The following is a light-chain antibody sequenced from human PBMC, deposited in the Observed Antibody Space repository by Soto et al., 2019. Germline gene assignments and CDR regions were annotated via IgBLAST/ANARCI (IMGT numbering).Light chain of an antibody. CDR2: EVT. J-gene: IGLJ3*02. CDR1: RGVVGSNDL. Sequence: HFSPTQPAPVSGVPGQSITHSRPGTRGVVGSNDLVSWYQQYPGKAPELIIYEVTKRPSGVSNRFSGSKSGNTASLTISGLQAEDEAEYHCSSDAGSYTWVFGGGTKVTVL. V-gene: IGLV2-23*02. CDR3: SSDAGSYTWV.